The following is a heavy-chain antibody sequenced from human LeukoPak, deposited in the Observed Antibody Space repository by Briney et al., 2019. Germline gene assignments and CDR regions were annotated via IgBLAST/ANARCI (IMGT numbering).Heavy chain of an antibody. V-gene: IGHV3-23*01. Sequence: PGGSLRLSCAASGFTFSNYGMYWVRQAPGKGLEWVSGLSGSGDITYYTDSVKGRFTISRDNSKNTLYLEMNNLRAGDTALYYCAKRGNAISFFDPWGQGTLVTVSS. J-gene: IGHJ5*02. D-gene: IGHD3-10*01. CDR2: LSGSGDIT. CDR3: AKRGNAISFFDP. CDR1: GFTFSNYG.